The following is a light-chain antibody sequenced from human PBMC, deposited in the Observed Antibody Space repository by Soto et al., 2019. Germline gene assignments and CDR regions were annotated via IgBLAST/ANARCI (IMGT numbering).Light chain of an antibody. V-gene: IGLV2-14*01. CDR1: SSDVGGYDY. CDR3: SSYTSSDTVV. Sequence: QSALAQPASVSGSPGQSITISCTGTSSDVGGYDYVSWYQQHPDKAPKLMIYEVTTRPSGVSHRFSGSRSGNTASLTISGLQPEDEADYYCSSYTSSDTVVFGGGTKLTVL. CDR2: EVT. J-gene: IGLJ2*01.